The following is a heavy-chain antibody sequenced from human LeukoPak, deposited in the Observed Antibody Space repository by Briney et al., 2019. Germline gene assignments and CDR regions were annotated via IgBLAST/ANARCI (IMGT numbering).Heavy chain of an antibody. CDR2: IYYSGST. CDR1: GGSISSYY. D-gene: IGHD1-26*01. J-gene: IGHJ4*02. V-gene: IGHV4-59*01. CDR3: ARSRWEVVLGFYY. Sequence: KPSETLSLTCTVSGGSISSYYWNWIRQPPGKGLEWIGYIYYSGSTNYNPSLKSRVTISVDTSKNQFSLNLISVTAADTAVYYCARSRWEVVLGFYYWGQGTLVTVSS.